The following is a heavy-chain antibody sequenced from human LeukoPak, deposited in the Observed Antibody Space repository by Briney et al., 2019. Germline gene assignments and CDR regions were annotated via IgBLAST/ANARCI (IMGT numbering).Heavy chain of an antibody. V-gene: IGHV4-59*01. CDR2: IYYSGST. J-gene: IGHJ4*02. Sequence: PSETLSLTCTVSGDSISSYYWSWIRQPPGKGLEWIGYIYYSGSTNYNPSLKSRVTISVDTSKNQFSLKLSSVTAADTAVYYCARARITMVRGVITLFDYWGQGTLVTVSS. D-gene: IGHD3-10*01. CDR1: GDSISSYY. CDR3: ARARITMVRGVITLFDY.